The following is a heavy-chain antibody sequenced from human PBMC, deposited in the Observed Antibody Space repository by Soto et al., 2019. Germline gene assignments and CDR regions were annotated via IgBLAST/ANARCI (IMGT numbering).Heavy chain of an antibody. J-gene: IGHJ4*02. CDR3: ARGGIAAAAPPDY. V-gene: IGHV4-31*03. D-gene: IGHD6-13*01. Sequence: PSETLSLTCTVSGGSISSSGYYWSWIRQHPGKGLEWIGYIYDSGSTYYNPSLKSRVTISVDTSKNQFSLKLSSVTAADTAVYYCARGGIAAAAPPDYWGQGTLVTVSS. CDR1: GGSISSSGYY. CDR2: IYDSGST.